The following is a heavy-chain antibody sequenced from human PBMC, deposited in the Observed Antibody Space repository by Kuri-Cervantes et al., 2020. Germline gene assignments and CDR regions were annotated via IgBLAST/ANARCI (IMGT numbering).Heavy chain of an antibody. CDR3: ARGWRSYSSGYYYVY. Sequence: ASVKVSCKASGYTFTGYYMHWVRQAPGQGLEWMGWINPNSGGTNYAQKFQGRVTMTRNTSISTAYMELSSLRSEDTAVYYCARGWRSYSSGYYYVYWGQGTLVTVSS. CDR1: GYTFTGYY. CDR2: INPNSGGT. J-gene: IGHJ4*02. V-gene: IGHV1-2*02. D-gene: IGHD3-22*01.